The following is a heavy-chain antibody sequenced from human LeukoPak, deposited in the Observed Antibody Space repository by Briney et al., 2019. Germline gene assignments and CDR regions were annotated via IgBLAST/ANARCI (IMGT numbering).Heavy chain of an antibody. CDR1: GFTVSNTF. D-gene: IGHD6-19*01. CDR3: ARGSGWLDY. J-gene: IGHJ4*02. CDR2: IYSVGTT. V-gene: IGHV3-53*01. Sequence: PGGSLRLSCAASGFTVSNTFMSWVRQAPGRGLEWVSVIYSVGTTYYADSVKGRFTISRDNSKNTLYLQMNSLRAEDTAVYYCARGSGWLDYWGRGTLVTVSS.